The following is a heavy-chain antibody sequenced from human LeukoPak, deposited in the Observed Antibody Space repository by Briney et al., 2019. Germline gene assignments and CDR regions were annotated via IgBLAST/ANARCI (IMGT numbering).Heavy chain of an antibody. V-gene: IGHV4-59*01. J-gene: IGHJ4*02. Sequence: PSETLSLTCTVSGGSISSYYWSWIRQPPGKGLEWIGYIYYSGSTNYNPSLKSRVTISVDTSKNQFSLKLSSVTAADTAVYYCARVGALLPFDYWGQGILVTVSS. CDR1: GGSISSYY. D-gene: IGHD4/OR15-4a*01. CDR3: ARVGALLPFDY. CDR2: IYYSGST.